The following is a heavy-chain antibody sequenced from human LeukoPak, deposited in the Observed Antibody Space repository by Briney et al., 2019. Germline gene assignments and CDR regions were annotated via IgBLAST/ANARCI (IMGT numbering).Heavy chain of an antibody. J-gene: IGHJ6*02. CDR3: ARAAFMTTVVTPVYYGMDV. V-gene: IGHV1-69*13. CDR2: ITPIFGTA. Sequence: SVKVSCKASGGTFSSYAISWVRQAPGQGLEWMGGITPIFGTANYAQKFQGRVTITADESTSTAYMELSSLRSEDTAVYYCARAAFMTTVVTPVYYGMDVWGQGTTVTVSS. D-gene: IGHD4-23*01. CDR1: GGTFSSYA.